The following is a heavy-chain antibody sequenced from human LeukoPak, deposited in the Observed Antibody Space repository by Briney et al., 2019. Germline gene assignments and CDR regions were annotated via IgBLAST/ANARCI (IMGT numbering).Heavy chain of an antibody. CDR2: IRYDGSNK. CDR1: GFTFSSYG. D-gene: IGHD5-12*01. V-gene: IGHV3-30*02. Sequence: GGSLRLSCAASGFTFSSYGMHWVRQAPGKGLEWVAFIRYDGSNKYYADSVKGRFTISRDNAKNSLYLQMNSLRAEDTALYYCAKSFNSGYDAPRLVYFDYWGQGTLVTVSS. CDR3: AKSFNSGYDAPRLVYFDY. J-gene: IGHJ4*02.